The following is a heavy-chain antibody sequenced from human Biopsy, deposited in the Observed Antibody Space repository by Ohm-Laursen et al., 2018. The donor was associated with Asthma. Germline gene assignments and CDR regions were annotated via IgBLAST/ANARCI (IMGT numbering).Heavy chain of an antibody. D-gene: IGHD3-22*01. CDR3: ARGDSSGRSHYYFDY. V-gene: IGHV3-53*01. Sequence: SLRLSCAASGFTVSRDHMFWVRQAPGKGLEWVSVIYSGGTSHTADSVRGRFTISRDFSKNTLQLQMHSLRVEDTAVYYCARGDSSGRSHYYFDYWGQGTLVTVSS. CDR2: IYSGGTS. J-gene: IGHJ4*02. CDR1: GFTVSRDH.